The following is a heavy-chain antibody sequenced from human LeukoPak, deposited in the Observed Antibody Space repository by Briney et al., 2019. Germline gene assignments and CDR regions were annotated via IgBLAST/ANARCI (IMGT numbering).Heavy chain of an antibody. CDR2: INHSGST. Sequence: SETLSLTCAVYGGSFSGYYWSWIRQPPGKGLEWIGEINHSGSTNYNPSLKSRVTISVDTPKNQFSLKLSSVTAADTAVYYCAKAKDSSGYYRAWFDPWGQGTLVTVSS. V-gene: IGHV4-34*01. D-gene: IGHD3-22*01. CDR1: GGSFSGYY. CDR3: AKAKDSSGYYRAWFDP. J-gene: IGHJ5*02.